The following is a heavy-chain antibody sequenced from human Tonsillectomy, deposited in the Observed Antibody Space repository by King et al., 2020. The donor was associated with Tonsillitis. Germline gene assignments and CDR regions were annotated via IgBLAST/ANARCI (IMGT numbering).Heavy chain of an antibody. Sequence: VQLVESGGGLVQPGRSLRLSCAASGFTFDDYAMHWVRQAPGKGLEWVSGISWNSGSIGYADSVKGRFTISRDNAKNSLYLQMNSLRAEDTALYYCAKSAVLNQDYGGNSHFDYWGQGTLVTVSP. CDR2: ISWNSGSI. J-gene: IGHJ4*02. CDR3: AKSAVLNQDYGGNSHFDY. V-gene: IGHV3-9*01. CDR1: GFTFDDYA. D-gene: IGHD4-23*01.